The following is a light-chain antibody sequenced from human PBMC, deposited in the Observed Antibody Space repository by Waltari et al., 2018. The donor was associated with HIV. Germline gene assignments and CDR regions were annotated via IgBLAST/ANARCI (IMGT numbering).Light chain of an antibody. CDR1: ALPKQY. J-gene: IGLJ2*01. CDR3: QSADSSGSFEV. CDR2: QGS. Sequence: SYELTQPPSVSVSPGQTARITCSGDALPKQYAYWYQQKPGQAPVLVVYQGSERPSGIPERFSGSSSGKTGTLPISGVQAEDEADYYCQSADSSGSFEVFGGGTKLTVL. V-gene: IGLV3-25*03.